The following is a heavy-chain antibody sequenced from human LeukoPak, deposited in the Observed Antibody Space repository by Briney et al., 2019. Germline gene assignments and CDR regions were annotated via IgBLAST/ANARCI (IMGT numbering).Heavy chain of an antibody. CDR1: RFTFSCYS. CDR3: ARRRMADDAFDI. V-gene: IGHV3-21*01. J-gene: IGHJ3*02. D-gene: IGHD5-24*01. CDR2: ISSRSSYI. Sequence: GGSLRLSCAAPRFTFSCYSMYRVRQAPGAGRGWVSSISSRSSYIYYADSVKGRFTISRDNAKNSLYLQMNSLRAEDAAVYYCARRRMADDAFDIWGQGTMVTVSS.